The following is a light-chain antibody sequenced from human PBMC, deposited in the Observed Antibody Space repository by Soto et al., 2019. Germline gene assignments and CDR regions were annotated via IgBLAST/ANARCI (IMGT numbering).Light chain of an antibody. J-gene: IGKJ5*01. Sequence: EIVLTQSPATLSLSPGERVTLSCRASQSVSSYFAWYQQKPGQAPRLLIYDASNRATGIPARFSGSGSGTDITLTISSLEPADFAVYYCQQRSNGPLTFGQGTRLEIK. V-gene: IGKV3-11*01. CDR3: QQRSNGPLT. CDR2: DAS. CDR1: QSVSSY.